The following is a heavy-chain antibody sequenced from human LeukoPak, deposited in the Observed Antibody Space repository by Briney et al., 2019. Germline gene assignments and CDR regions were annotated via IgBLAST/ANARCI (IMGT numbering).Heavy chain of an antibody. CDR2: IYYTGST. D-gene: IGHD1-26*01. CDR3: ARTRDSGGSDY. J-gene: IGHJ4*02. Sequence: SETLSLTCTVSGGSISSYFWSWIRQPPGKGLEWIGYIYYTGSTNYNPSHKSRVTISVDSSKNQFSLRLSSVTAADTAVYYCARTRDSGGSDYWGQGTLVTVSS. CDR1: GGSISSYF. V-gene: IGHV4-59*01.